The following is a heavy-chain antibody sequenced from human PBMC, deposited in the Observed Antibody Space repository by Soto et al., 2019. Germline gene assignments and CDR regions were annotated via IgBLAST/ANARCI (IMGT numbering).Heavy chain of an antibody. V-gene: IGHV3-23*01. CDR3: AKIAGNYYPYYLIDV. CDR2: ISGTGDST. J-gene: IGHJ6*03. CDR1: EFTSSRYA. D-gene: IGHD6-13*01. Sequence: EVQLLESGGGLVQPGGSLRLSCAGSEFTSSRYALSWVRQAPGEGLEWVSGISGTGDSTYYADSVKGRFTVSRDNSKNTLDPAMPSLRAEDTGVYYRAKIAGNYYPYYLIDVWGKGTTVTVSS.